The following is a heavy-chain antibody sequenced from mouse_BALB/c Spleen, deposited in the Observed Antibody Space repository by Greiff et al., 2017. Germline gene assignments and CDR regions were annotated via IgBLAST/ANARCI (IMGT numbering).Heavy chain of an antibody. V-gene: IGHV1S127*01. J-gene: IGHJ4*01. CDR1: GYSFTSYW. D-gene: IGHD1-2*01. Sequence: QVQLQQSGPQLVRPGASVKISCKASGYSFTSYWMHWVKQRPGQGLEWIGMIDPSDSETRLNQKFKDKATLTVDKSSSTAYMQLSSPTSEDSAVYYCARDGYRAMDYWGQGTSVTVSS. CDR2: IDPSDSET. CDR3: ARDGYRAMDY.